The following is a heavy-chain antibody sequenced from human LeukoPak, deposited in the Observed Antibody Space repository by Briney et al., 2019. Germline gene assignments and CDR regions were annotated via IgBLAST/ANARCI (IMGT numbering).Heavy chain of an antibody. V-gene: IGHV4-39*01. D-gene: IGHD3-3*01. CDR1: GGFISSSSYY. J-gene: IGHJ4*02. CDR2: IFYSGST. Sequence: SETLSLTCTVSGGFISSSSYYWDWIRQSPGKGLEWIGSIFYSGSTSYNPSLKSRVTISVDTSKNQFSLKLISVTAADTAVYYCARHDFWSGYYLDYWGQGTLVTVSS. CDR3: ARHDFWSGYYLDY.